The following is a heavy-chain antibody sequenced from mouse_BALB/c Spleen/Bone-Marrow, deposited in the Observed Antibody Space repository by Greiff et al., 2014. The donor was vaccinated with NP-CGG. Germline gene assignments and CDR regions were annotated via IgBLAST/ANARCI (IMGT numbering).Heavy chain of an antibody. CDR2: ISDGGSYT. Sequence: EVKLVESGGGLVKPGGSLKLSCAASGFTFSDYYMYWVHQTPEKRLEWVATISDGGSYTYYPDSVKGRFTISRDNAKNNLYLQMSSLKSEDTAMYYCARDRRITTATYAMDYWGQGTSVTVSS. J-gene: IGHJ4*01. D-gene: IGHD1-2*01. V-gene: IGHV5-4*02. CDR1: GFTFSDYY. CDR3: ARDRRITTATYAMDY.